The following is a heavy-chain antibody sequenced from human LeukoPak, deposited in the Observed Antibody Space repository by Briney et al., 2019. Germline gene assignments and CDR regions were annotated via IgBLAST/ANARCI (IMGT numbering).Heavy chain of an antibody. CDR3: ARSDGYCAGGSCSPDY. J-gene: IGHJ4*02. Sequence: PGGSLRLSCAASGFTFSSYWMHWVRQAPGKGLVWVSRINSDGSSTSYADSVKGRFTISRDNSKNTVYLQMSSLSAEDTALYYCARSDGYCAGGSCSPDYWGQGTLVTVSS. D-gene: IGHD2-8*02. V-gene: IGHV3-74*01. CDR1: GFTFSSYW. CDR2: INSDGSST.